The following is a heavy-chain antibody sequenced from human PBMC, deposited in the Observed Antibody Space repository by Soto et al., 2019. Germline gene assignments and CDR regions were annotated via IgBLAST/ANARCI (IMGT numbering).Heavy chain of an antibody. D-gene: IGHD5-18*01. V-gene: IGHV1-69*12. J-gene: IGHJ4*02. CDR2: IIPMFGTA. CDR3: ARGIQLWLRRINNGYSG. Sequence: QVQLVQSGAEVKKPESSVKVSCNAPGGTFSTYTISWVRQAPGQGLEWMGGIIPMFGTANYAQRFQDRVTITADESTNTVYMELSSLRSEDTAVYFCARGIQLWLRRINNGYSGWGQGTLVTVSS. CDR1: GGTFSTYT.